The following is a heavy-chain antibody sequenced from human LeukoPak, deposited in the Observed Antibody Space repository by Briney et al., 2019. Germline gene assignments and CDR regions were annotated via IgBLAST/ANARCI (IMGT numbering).Heavy chain of an antibody. CDR3: AFSAGRDLGYCSGGSCPFDY. J-gene: IGHJ4*02. CDR1: GYTFTGYY. CDR2: INPNSGGT. Sequence: ASVKVSCKASGYTFTGYYMHWVRQATGQGLEWMGRINPNSGGTNYAQKFQGRVTMTRDTSISTAYMELSRLRSDDTAVYYCAFSAGRDLGYCSGGSCPFDYWGQGTLVTVSS. D-gene: IGHD2-15*01. V-gene: IGHV1-2*06.